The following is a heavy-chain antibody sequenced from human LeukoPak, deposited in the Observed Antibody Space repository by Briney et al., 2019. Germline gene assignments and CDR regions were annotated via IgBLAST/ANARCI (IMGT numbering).Heavy chain of an antibody. CDR3: ARGVVGAPDDAFDI. V-gene: IGHV4-39*07. Sequence: SETLSLTCTVSGGSISSSSYYWGWIRQPPGKGLEWIGSIYYSGSTYYNPSLKSRVTISVDTSKNQFSLKLSSVTAADTAVYYCARGVVGAPDDAFDIWGQGTMVTVSS. CDR1: GGSISSSSYY. J-gene: IGHJ3*02. CDR2: IYYSGST. D-gene: IGHD1-26*01.